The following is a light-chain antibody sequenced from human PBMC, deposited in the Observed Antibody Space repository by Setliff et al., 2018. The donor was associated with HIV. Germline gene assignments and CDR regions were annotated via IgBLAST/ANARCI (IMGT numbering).Light chain of an antibody. CDR1: SSDVGSYNL. V-gene: IGLV2-23*02. J-gene: IGLJ1*01. Sequence: QSALTQPASVSGSPGQSVTIPCTGISSDVGSYNLVSWYRQYPGKAPKLMIYEVSKRPSGVSNRFSGSKSGNTASLTISGLQAADEADYYCCSYAGSYVFGTGTKVTVL. CDR2: EVS. CDR3: CSYAGSYV.